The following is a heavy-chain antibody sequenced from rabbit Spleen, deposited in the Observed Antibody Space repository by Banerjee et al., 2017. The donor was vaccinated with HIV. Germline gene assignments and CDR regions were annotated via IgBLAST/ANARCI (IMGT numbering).Heavy chain of an antibody. D-gene: IGHD1-1*01. CDR1: GVSFSFSSY. Sequence: QSLEESGGDLVKPGASLTLTCTASGVSFSFSSYMCWVRQAPGKELEWIACIDVGSSGFTYFATWAQGRFTISKTSSTTVTLQVTRLTAADTATYFCARDTSSSFSSYGMDLWGQGTLVTVS. CDR2: IDVGSSGFT. CDR3: ARDTSSSFSSYGMDL. J-gene: IGHJ6*01. V-gene: IGHV1S40*01.